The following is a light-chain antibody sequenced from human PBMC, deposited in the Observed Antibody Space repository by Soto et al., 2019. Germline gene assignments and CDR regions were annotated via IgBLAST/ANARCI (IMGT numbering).Light chain of an antibody. V-gene: IGKV4-1*01. J-gene: IGKJ1*01. Sequence: IVMTQSPDSLAVSLGERATINCKSSQSVLYSSNNKNYLAWYQQKPGQAPRLLIYDASTRATGIPDRFSGSGSGTDFTLTISRLEPEDFAVYYCQQYGSSPQTFGQGTKVDIK. CDR3: QQYGSSPQT. CDR2: DAS. CDR1: QSVLYSSNNKNY.